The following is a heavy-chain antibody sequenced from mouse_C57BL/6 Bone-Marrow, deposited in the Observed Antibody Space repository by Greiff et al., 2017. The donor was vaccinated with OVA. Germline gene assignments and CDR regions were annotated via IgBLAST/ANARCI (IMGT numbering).Heavy chain of an antibody. CDR1: GYSITSGYS. CDR2: ISYDGSN. J-gene: IGHJ4*01. D-gene: IGHD2-5*01. V-gene: IGHV3-6*01. Sequence: EVHLVESGPGLVKPSQSLSLTCSVTGYSITSGYSWNWIRQFPGNKLEWMGYISYDGSNNYNPSLKNRISITRDTSKNQFFLKLNSVTTEDTATYYCARNAYYSNYDDYAMDYWGQGTSVTVSS. CDR3: ARNAYYSNYDDYAMDY.